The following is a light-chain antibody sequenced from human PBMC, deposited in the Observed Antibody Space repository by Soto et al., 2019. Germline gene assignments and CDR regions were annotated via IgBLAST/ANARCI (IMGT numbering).Light chain of an antibody. CDR3: HQSYSTSPLT. Sequence: DIQMTQSPSSLSASVGDRVTITCRASQSISIYLNWYQQKPGKAPKLLIYAASSLQSGVPSRFSGCVSGTDFTLTISSLQPEDFATYYCHQSYSTSPLTFGGGTKVEIK. CDR1: QSISIY. V-gene: IGKV1-39*01. J-gene: IGKJ4*01. CDR2: AAS.